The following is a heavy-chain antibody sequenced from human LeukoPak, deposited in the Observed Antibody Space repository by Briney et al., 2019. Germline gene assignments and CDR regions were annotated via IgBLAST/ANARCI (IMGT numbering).Heavy chain of an antibody. V-gene: IGHV4-4*07. D-gene: IGHD1-26*01. CDR3: AREGGLLEYYFDY. J-gene: IGHJ4*02. CDR1: GGSISSYY. CDR2: IYTRGST. Sequence: PSETLSLTCTVSGGSISSYYWSWLRQPAGKGLEWVGRIYTRGSTNYNPSLKSRVTMSVDTSKNQFSLKLSSVTAADTAVYYCAREGGLLEYYFDYWGQGTLVTVSS.